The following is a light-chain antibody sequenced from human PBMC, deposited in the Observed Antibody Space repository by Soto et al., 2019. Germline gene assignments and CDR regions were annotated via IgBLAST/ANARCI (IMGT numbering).Light chain of an antibody. CDR2: GES. V-gene: IGKV3-20*01. Sequence: VFTQAPSALSLSPGEGGTLSCRAIQILSSNYLAWYQQKPGQAPRLLIYGESRRATGIPDRFSGRASGTCCPVAISRPEPEDPAVYYCQQYGGSTSEALGQGTRLEIK. J-gene: IGKJ5*01. CDR3: QQYGGSTSEA. CDR1: QILSSNY.